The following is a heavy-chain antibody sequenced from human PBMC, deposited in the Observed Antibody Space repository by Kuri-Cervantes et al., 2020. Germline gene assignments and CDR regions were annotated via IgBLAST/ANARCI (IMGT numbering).Heavy chain of an antibody. CDR2: ISGSGGST. J-gene: IGHJ4*02. Sequence: GESLKISCAASGFTFSSYAMSWVRQAPGKGLEWVSAISGSGGSTYYADSVKGRFTISRDNSKNTLYLQMNSLRAEDTAVYYRAKLQYSSFLYDYWGQGTLVTVSS. CDR1: GFTFSSYA. D-gene: IGHD6-6*01. CDR3: AKLQYSSFLYDY. V-gene: IGHV3-23*01.